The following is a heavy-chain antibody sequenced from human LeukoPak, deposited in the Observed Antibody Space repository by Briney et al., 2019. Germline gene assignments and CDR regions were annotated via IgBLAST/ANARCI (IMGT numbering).Heavy chain of an antibody. J-gene: IGHJ4*02. D-gene: IGHD3-3*01. V-gene: IGHV3-23*01. Sequence: GGSLRLSCAASGFTFSNYAMSWVRQAPGKGLEWVSSISGSGISSYYADSVKGRFTISRDNSKNTLYLQMNSLRAEDTAVYYCAKEADYDFWSGPLYYFDYWGQGTLVTVSS. CDR1: GFTFSNYA. CDR2: ISGSGISS. CDR3: AKEADYDFWSGPLYYFDY.